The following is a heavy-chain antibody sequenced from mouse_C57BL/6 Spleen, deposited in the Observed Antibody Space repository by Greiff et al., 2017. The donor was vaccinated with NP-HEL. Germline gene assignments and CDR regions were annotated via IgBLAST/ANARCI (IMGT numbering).Heavy chain of an antibody. Sequence: EVQLQQSGPELVKPGASVKISCKASGYTFTDYYMNWVTQSHGKSLEWIGDINPNNGGTSYNQKFKGKATLTVDKSSSTAYMELRSLTSEDSAVYYCARGGQLRLQAWFAYWGQGTRVTVSA. D-gene: IGHD3-2*02. CDR1: GYTFTDYY. CDR2: INPNNGGT. J-gene: IGHJ3*01. V-gene: IGHV1-26*01. CDR3: ARGGQLRLQAWFAY.